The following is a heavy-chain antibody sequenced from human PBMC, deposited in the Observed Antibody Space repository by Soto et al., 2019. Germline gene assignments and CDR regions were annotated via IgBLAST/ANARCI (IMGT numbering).Heavy chain of an antibody. CDR2: IWYDGSNK. CDR3: ARAGTSKAYFDY. CDR1: GFTFSSYG. Sequence: QVQLVESGGGVVQPGRSLRLSCAASGFTFSSYGMHWVRQAPGKGLEWVAVIWYDGSNKYYADSVKGRFTISRDNSKNTLYLQMNSLSAEDTAVYYCARAGTSKAYFDYWGQGTLVTVSS. J-gene: IGHJ4*02. V-gene: IGHV3-33*01. D-gene: IGHD1-1*01.